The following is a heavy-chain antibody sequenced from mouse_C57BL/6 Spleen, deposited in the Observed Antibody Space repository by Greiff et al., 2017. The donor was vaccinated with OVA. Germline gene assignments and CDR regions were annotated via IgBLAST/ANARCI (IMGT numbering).Heavy chain of an antibody. CDR2: INPNNGGT. CDR3: ARPFYDLWFAY. V-gene: IGHV1-26*01. D-gene: IGHD2-3*01. Sequence: EVQLQQSGPELVKPGASVKISCKASGYTFTDYYMNWVKQSHGKSLEWIGDINPNNGGTSYNQKFKGKATLTVDKSSSTAYMELRSLTSEDSAVYYCARPFYDLWFAYWGQGTLVTVSA. J-gene: IGHJ3*01. CDR1: GYTFTDYY.